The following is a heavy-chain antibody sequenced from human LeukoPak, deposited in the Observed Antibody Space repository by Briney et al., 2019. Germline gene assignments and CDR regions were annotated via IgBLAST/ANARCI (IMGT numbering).Heavy chain of an antibody. Sequence: ASVTVSFTASGYTFNIYGISWVRQAPGQGLEWMGWISAYNGNTNYAQKVQGRVTMTTDTTTSTAYMELKSLRSDDTAVYYCARDRGVVVNANWFDPWGQGTLVIVSS. D-gene: IGHD2-15*01. CDR2: ISAYNGNT. CDR1: GYTFNIYG. J-gene: IGHJ5*02. V-gene: IGHV1-18*01. CDR3: ARDRGVVVNANWFDP.